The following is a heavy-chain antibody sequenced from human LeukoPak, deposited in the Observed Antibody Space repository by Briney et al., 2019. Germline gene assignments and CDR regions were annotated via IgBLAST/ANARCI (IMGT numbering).Heavy chain of an antibody. CDR3: ARGTMVRGVLNWFDP. D-gene: IGHD3-10*01. CDR1: GFTFSSYS. J-gene: IGHJ5*02. V-gene: IGHV4-59*01. CDR2: IYYSGST. Sequence: GSLRLSCAASGFTFSSYSMNWIRQPPGKGLEWIGYIYYSGSTNYNPSLKSRVTISVDTSKNQFSLKLSSVTAADTAVYYCARGTMVRGVLNWFDPWGQGTLVTVSS.